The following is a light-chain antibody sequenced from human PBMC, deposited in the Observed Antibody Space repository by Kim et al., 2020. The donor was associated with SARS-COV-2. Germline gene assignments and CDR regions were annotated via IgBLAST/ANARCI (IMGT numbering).Light chain of an antibody. V-gene: IGKV4-1*01. Sequence: SLGERASINCKSSQSVLYSSNNKNYVAWYQQKPGQPPKLLIYWASTRESGVPDRFSGSGSGTDFTLTISSLQAEDVAVYYCQQYWAFGQGTKLEI. CDR3: QQYWA. CDR2: WAS. J-gene: IGKJ2*01. CDR1: QSVLYSSNNKNY.